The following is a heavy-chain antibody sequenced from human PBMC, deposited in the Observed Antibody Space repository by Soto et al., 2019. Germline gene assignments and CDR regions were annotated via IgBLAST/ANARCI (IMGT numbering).Heavy chain of an antibody. D-gene: IGHD3-10*01. CDR1: GFTFSSYA. J-gene: IGHJ4*02. CDR3: AKVWFGELFPFEN. V-gene: IGHV3-23*01. Sequence: GGSLRLSCAASGFTFSSYAMDWVRQAPGKGLEWVSSISGGGGTTYHADSVKGRFTISRDNSKNTLYLQMNSLRAEDTAIYYCAKVWFGELFPFENWGPGT. CDR2: ISGGGGTT.